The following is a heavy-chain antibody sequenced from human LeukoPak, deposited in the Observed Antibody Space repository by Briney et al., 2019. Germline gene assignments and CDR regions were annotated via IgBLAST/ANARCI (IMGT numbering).Heavy chain of an antibody. V-gene: IGHV3-23*01. CDR1: GFTFSSYA. CDR3: AKSGRFLEWLAFDY. CDR2: ISGSGGST. Sequence: GGSLRLSCAASGFTFSSYAMSWVRQAPGKGLEWVSAISGSGGSTYYADSVKGQFTISRDNSKNTLYLQMNSLRAEDTAVYYCAKSGRFLEWLAFDYWGQGTLVTVSS. D-gene: IGHD3-3*01. J-gene: IGHJ4*02.